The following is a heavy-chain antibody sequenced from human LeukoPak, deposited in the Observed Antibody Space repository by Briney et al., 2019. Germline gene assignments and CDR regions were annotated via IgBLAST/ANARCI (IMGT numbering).Heavy chain of an antibody. Sequence: PGGSLRLSCAASGFTFSSYEMNWVRQAPGKGLEWVSYISSSGSTLYYADSVKGRFTISRDNAKNSLYLQMNSLRAEDTAVYYCARGRATNRDVWGQGTTVTVSS. J-gene: IGHJ6*02. V-gene: IGHV3-48*03. CDR1: GFTFSSYE. CDR3: ARGRATNRDV. D-gene: IGHD1/OR15-1a*01. CDR2: ISSSGSTL.